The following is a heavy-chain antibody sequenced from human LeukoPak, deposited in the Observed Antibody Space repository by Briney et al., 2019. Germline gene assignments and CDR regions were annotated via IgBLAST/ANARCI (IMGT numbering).Heavy chain of an antibody. CDR3: ARVPVRSSRKVLVPAFFDY. Sequence: GGSLRLSCAASGFTFTTDWMTWVRQAPGKGLEWVSKVKQDGSEKYYVDSVKGRFTISRDNAKNSLYLQMNSLRVEDTAVYYCARVPVRSSRKVLVPAFFDYWGQGTLVTVSS. D-gene: IGHD2-8*02. CDR2: VKQDGSEK. CDR1: GFTFTTDW. V-gene: IGHV3-7*01. J-gene: IGHJ4*02.